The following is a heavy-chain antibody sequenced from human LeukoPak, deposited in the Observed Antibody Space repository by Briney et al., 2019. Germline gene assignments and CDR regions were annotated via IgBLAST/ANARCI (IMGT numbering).Heavy chain of an antibody. CDR2: VRSDGDIK. J-gene: IGHJ5*02. CDR1: GFTFSNYG. Sequence: GGSLRLSCAASGFTFSNYGMHWVRQAPGKGLEWVAFVRSDGDIKYYADSVKGRFTISRDNAKNSLYLQMNSLRAEDTAVYYCARSSGDNWFDPWGQGTLVTVSS. V-gene: IGHV3-30*02. CDR3: ARSSGDNWFDP. D-gene: IGHD7-27*01.